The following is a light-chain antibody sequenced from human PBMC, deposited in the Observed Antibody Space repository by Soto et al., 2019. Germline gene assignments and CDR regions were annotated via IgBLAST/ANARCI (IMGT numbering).Light chain of an antibody. CDR3: QQYDHWPWT. CDR1: RNVGSK. Sequence: EIVMTQYPATLSVSPGQRATLSCRASRNVGSKVAWYMQKPGQSPGLLISGASTRAADFPARFSGSGSVTECILTISSLQSEDFSFYYCQQYDHWPWTFGEGTKVDIK. CDR2: GAS. J-gene: IGKJ1*01. V-gene: IGKV3-15*01.